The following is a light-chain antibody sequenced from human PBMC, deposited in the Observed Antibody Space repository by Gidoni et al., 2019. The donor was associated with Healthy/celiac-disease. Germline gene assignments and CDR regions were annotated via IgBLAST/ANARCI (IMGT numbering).Light chain of an antibody. Sequence: DIQMTQSTSSLSASVGDRVHITCQASQDISNYLNWYQQKPGKAPKLLIYDASTLETGVPSRVSGSGSGTDFTFTISSLQPEDIATYYCQQYDNLPPLTFXGXTKVEIK. CDR1: QDISNY. V-gene: IGKV1-33*01. J-gene: IGKJ4*01. CDR2: DAS. CDR3: QQYDNLPPLT.